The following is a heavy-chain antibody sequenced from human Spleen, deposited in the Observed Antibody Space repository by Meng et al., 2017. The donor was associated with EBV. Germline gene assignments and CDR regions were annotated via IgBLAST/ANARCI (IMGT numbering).Heavy chain of an antibody. D-gene: IGHD1-1*01. V-gene: IGHV4-61*01. Sequence: QVQLQESGPGLVKPSETLSLTCTVSGGSVSSTSYYWGWIRQPPGKGLEWIAYIFYTGSTNYNPSLKSRVIISVDTSKNQFSLKLSSVTAADTAVYYCARMTTDTYFDCWGHGTLVTVSS. CDR2: IFYTGST. CDR1: GGSVSSTSYY. J-gene: IGHJ4*01. CDR3: ARMTTDTYFDC.